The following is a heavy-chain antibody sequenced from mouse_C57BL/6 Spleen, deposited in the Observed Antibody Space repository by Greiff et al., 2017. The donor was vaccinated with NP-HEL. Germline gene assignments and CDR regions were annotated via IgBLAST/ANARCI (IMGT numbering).Heavy chain of an antibody. CDR2: ISSGSSTI. CDR1: GFTFSDYG. J-gene: IGHJ2*01. V-gene: IGHV5-17*01. Sequence: EVKLMESGGGLVKPGGSLKLSCAASGFTFSDYGMHWVRQAPEKGLEWVAYISSGSSTIYYADTVKGRFTISRDNAKNTLFLQMTSLRSEDTAMYYCARDLYYDYDPVLGYWGQGTTLTVSS. D-gene: IGHD2-4*01. CDR3: ARDLYYDYDPVLGY.